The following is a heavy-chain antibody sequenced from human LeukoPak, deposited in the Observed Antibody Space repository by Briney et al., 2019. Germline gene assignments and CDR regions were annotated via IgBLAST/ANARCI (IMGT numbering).Heavy chain of an antibody. Sequence: ASVKVSCKASGYTFTSYDINWVRQATGQGLEWMGWMNLNSGNTGYAQKFQGRVTITRNTSISTAYMELSSLRSEDTAVYYCARVGYSYGRYYYYYMDVWGKGTTVTVSS. D-gene: IGHD5-18*01. J-gene: IGHJ6*03. CDR1: GYTFTSYD. CDR3: ARVGYSYGRYYYYYMDV. V-gene: IGHV1-8*03. CDR2: MNLNSGNT.